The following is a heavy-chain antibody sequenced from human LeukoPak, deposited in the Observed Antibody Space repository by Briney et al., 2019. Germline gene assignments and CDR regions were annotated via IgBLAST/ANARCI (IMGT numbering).Heavy chain of an antibody. D-gene: IGHD3-10*01. CDR2: ISGSGGST. Sequence: GGSLRLSCAASGFTFSSYAMSWVRQAPGKGLEWVSAISGSGGSTYYADSVKGRFTISRDNSKNTLYLQMNSLRAEDTAMYYCARDLRGLNYFDYWGQGTLVTVSS. CDR1: GFTFSSYA. J-gene: IGHJ4*02. CDR3: ARDLRGLNYFDY. V-gene: IGHV3-23*01.